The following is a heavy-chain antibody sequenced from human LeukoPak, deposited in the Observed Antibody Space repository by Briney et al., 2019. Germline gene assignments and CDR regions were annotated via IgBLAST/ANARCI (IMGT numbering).Heavy chain of an antibody. CDR1: VYSLSSGYH. J-gene: IGHJ5*02. V-gene: IGHV4-38-2*02. D-gene: IGHD1-26*01. Sequence: SETLSLTCAVSVYSLSSGYHWGWTRQTPGKGLEWIGSIYWSGSTYYNPSLKSRVTISVDTSKNQLSLKLNSVSAADTALYSCARDALTSTGGWFDPWGQGTLVTVSS. CDR2: IYWSGST. CDR3: ARDALTSTGGWFDP.